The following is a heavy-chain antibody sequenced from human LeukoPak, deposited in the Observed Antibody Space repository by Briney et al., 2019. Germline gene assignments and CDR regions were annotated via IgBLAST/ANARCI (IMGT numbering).Heavy chain of an antibody. CDR1: GGSISSSSYY. Sequence: SETLSLTCTVSGGSISSSSYYWGWIRQPPGKGLEWIGSIYYSGSTYYNPSLKSRVTISVDTSKNQFSLKLSSVTAADTAVYYCARMVAKWLDDAFDIWGQGTMVTVSS. CDR2: IYYSGST. D-gene: IGHD6-19*01. J-gene: IGHJ3*02. V-gene: IGHV4-39*07. CDR3: ARMVAKWLDDAFDI.